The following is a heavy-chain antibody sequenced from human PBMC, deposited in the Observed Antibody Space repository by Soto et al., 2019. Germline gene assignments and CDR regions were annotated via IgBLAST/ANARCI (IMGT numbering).Heavy chain of an antibody. V-gene: IGHV2-5*02. D-gene: IGHD5-18*01. Sequence: QITLKESGPPLVKPTQTLTLTCAFSGFSATASGVGVAWVRQPPGKALEWLEVIYWDDADQYRQAQKSRLTIFSDTSKKQVVLTMTNMDPVDTGTYFYGRLLLGAMAYDLDAWGPGTLVTVTS. CDR1: GFSATASGVG. J-gene: IGHJ4*03. CDR2: IYWDDAD. CDR3: GRLLLGAMAYDLDA.